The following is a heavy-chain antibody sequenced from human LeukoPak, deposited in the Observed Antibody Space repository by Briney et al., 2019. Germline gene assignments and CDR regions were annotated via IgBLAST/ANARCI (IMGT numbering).Heavy chain of an antibody. Sequence: GGSLRLSCAASGFTFSNYWMSWVRQAPGKGLEWVANIHQDGSEKYYVDSVKGRFTISRDDARNSLYLQMNSLRAEDTAVYFCARGFELDYWGQGTLVTVSS. CDR2: IHQDGSEK. J-gene: IGHJ4*02. CDR1: GFTFSNYW. CDR3: ARGFELDY. V-gene: IGHV3-7*01.